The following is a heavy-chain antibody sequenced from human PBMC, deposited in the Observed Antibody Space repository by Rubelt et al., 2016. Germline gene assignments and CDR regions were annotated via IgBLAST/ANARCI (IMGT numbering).Heavy chain of an antibody. CDR3: AKDWWTDTAMDY. D-gene: IGHD5-18*01. CDR2: ISYDGSNK. CDR1: SSYG. V-gene: IGHV3-30*18. J-gene: IGHJ4*02. Sequence: SSYGMHWVRQAPGKGLAWVAVISYDGSNKYYADSVKGRFTISRVNSKNTLYLQMNSLRAEDTAVYYCAKDWWTDTAMDYWGQGTLVTVSS.